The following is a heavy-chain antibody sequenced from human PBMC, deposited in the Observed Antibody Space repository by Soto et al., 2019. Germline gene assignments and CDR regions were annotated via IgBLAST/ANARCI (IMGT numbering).Heavy chain of an antibody. CDR1: GYTFTSYG. CDR2: ISAYNGNT. D-gene: IGHD1-26*01. Sequence: QVQLVQAGAEVKKPGASVKVSCKASGYTFTSYGISWVRQAPGQGLEWMGWISAYNGNTNYAQKLQGRVTMTTDTSTSTAYMELRSLRSDDTAVYYCARGRGVGSYFTPIYLLDPWGQGTLVTVSS. J-gene: IGHJ5*02. CDR3: ARGRGVGSYFTPIYLLDP. V-gene: IGHV1-18*01.